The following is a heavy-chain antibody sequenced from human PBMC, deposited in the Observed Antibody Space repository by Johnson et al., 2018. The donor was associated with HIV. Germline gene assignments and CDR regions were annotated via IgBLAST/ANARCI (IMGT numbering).Heavy chain of an antibody. J-gene: IGHJ3*02. CDR2: ISRSGSTL. CDR1: GFTFSDYY. Sequence: QLLLVESGGGLVKPGGSLRLSCAASGFTFSDYYMSWIRQAPGKGLQWVSYISRSGSTLYYADPVKGRLPISRDNAKNSLYLQMHSLSAADTAVYYCASPATQQLVPVDAFDIWGQGTMVTVSS. D-gene: IGHD6-13*01. CDR3: ASPATQQLVPVDAFDI. V-gene: IGHV3-11*04.